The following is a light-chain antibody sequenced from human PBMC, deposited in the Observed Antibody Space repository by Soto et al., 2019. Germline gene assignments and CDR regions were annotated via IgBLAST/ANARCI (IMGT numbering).Light chain of an antibody. CDR3: QQYNNWWP. J-gene: IGKJ1*01. CDR2: GTS. Sequence: EIMITQSPSSLSVSPGERATLSCRASQIVSSSLAWYQQKPGQAPRLLIYGTSTRATGIPARFSGSGSGTEFTLTINSLQSEDFAVYYCQQYNNWWPFGQGTKVDI. V-gene: IGKV3-15*01. CDR1: QIVSSS.